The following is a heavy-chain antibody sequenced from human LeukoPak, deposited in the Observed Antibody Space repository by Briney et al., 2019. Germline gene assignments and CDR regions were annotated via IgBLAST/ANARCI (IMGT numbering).Heavy chain of an antibody. J-gene: IGHJ4*02. D-gene: IGHD1-26*01. CDR2: ISWNSGSI. CDR1: GFTFDDYA. V-gene: IGHV3-9*01. Sequence: GRSLRLSCAASGFTFDDYAMHWVRQAPGKGLEWVSGISWNSGSIGYADSVKGRFTISRDNAKNSPYLHMNSLRAEDTALYYCAKDRGEGAISTPFDYWGQGTLVTVSS. CDR3: AKDRGEGAISTPFDY.